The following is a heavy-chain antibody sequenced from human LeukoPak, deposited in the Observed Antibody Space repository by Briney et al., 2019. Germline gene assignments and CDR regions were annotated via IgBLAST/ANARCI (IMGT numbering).Heavy chain of an antibody. CDR2: IYYTGST. V-gene: IGHV4-59*01. J-gene: IGHJ6*04. CDR3: ARGHYGSGSYMGV. CDR1: GGSISSYY. D-gene: IGHD3-10*01. Sequence: PSETLSLTCTVSGGSISSYYWSWIRLPPGKRLEWIGYIYYTGSTNENPSLNSRGTISVDTSKNQFSLKLSSVTAADTAVYYCARGHYGSGSYMGVWGKGTTVTVSS.